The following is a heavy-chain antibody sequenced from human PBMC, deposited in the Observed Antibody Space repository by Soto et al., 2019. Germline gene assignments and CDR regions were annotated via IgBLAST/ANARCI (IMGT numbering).Heavy chain of an antibody. J-gene: IGHJ4*02. V-gene: IGHV1-18*01. CDR3: VRDQQWLLPVPLNFDY. CDR1: GFTFSDYG. CDR2: ISAFNGET. Sequence: ASVKVSCKASGFTFSDYGFSWVRQAPGRGLEWMGWISAFNGETNYTQKSEGRVAMTTDAATTTAYMELRSLTVDDTAVYYCVRDQQWLLPVPLNFDYWGEGTVVTVSS. D-gene: IGHD6-19*01.